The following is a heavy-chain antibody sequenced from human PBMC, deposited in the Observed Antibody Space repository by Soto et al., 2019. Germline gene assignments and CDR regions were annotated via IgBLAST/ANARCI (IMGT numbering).Heavy chain of an antibody. V-gene: IGHV3-23*01. CDR2: ISDSGGST. CDR1: GFTFSSYA. D-gene: IGHD3-3*01. CDR3: AKTWSGAHFDY. Sequence: EVQLLESGGGLVQPGGSLRLSCAASGFTFSSYAMSWVRQAPGKGPEWVSGISDSGGSTYYADSVKGRFTISRDNSKNTLYLQMNSLRAEDTAVYDCAKTWSGAHFDYWGQGTLVTVSS. J-gene: IGHJ4*02.